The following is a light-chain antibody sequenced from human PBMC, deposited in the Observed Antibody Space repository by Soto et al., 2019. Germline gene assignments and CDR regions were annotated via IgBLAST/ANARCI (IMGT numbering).Light chain of an antibody. V-gene: IGLV2-8*01. J-gene: IGLJ2*01. Sequence: QSVLTQPPSASGSPGQSVTISCTGTSSDVGGYNYVSWYQQHPGKAPKLMIYEVSKRPSGVPDRFSGSKSGSTASLTVSGLQAEDEADYYCSSYAGSNNPVFGGGTKLTVL. CDR3: SSYAGSNNPV. CDR1: SSDVGGYNY. CDR2: EVS.